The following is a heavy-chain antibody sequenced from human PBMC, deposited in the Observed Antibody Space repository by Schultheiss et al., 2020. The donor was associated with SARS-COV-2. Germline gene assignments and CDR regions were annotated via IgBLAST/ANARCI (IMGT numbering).Heavy chain of an antibody. CDR1: GGSFSGYY. CDR2: INHSGST. CDR3: ARHSTEFAEGFDY. V-gene: IGHV4-34*01. D-gene: IGHD2-21*01. Sequence: SETLSLTCAVYGGSFSGYYWSWIRQPPGKGLEWIGEINHSGSTYYNPSLKSRVTISVDRSKNQFSLKLSSVTAADTAVYYCARHSTEFAEGFDYWGQGTLVTVSS. J-gene: IGHJ4*02.